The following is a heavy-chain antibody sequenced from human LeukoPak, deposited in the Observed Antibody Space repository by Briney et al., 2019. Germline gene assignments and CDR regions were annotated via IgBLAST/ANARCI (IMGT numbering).Heavy chain of an antibody. Sequence: SETLSLTCTVSGGSISSGDYYWSWIRQPPGKGLEWIGYIYYSGSTYYNPSLKSRVTISVDTSKNQFSLKLSSVTAADTAVYYCARILEIAARRFDYWGQGTLVTVSS. CDR3: ARILEIAARRFDY. CDR2: IYYSGST. J-gene: IGHJ4*02. CDR1: GGSISSGDYY. V-gene: IGHV4-30-4*08. D-gene: IGHD6-6*01.